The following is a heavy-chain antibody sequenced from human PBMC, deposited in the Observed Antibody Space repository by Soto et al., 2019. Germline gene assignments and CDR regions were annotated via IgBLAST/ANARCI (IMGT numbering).Heavy chain of an antibody. D-gene: IGHD6-6*01. J-gene: IGHJ4*02. CDR3: AILSN. Sequence: EVQLVESGGGLVKPGGSLRLSCAASGFTFSNAWMSWVRQAPGKGLEWVSIIYSDGTTSYADSVKGRFTISRDNFKNTLHLQMNSLRAEDTAVYYCAILSNWGQGTLVTVSS. CDR2: IYSDGTT. CDR1: GFTFSNAW. V-gene: IGHV3-66*01.